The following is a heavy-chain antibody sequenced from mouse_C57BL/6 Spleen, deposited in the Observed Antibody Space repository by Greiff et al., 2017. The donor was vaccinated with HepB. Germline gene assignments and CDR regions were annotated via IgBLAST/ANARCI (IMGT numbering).Heavy chain of an antibody. Sequence: DVMLVESGEGLVKPGGSLKLSCAASGFTFSSYAMSWVRQTPEKRLEWVAYIGSGGDYIYYADTVKGRFTISRDNARNTLYLQMSSLKSEDTAMYYCTRDHDYGGYYYAMDYWGQGTSVTVSS. CDR1: GFTFSSYA. J-gene: IGHJ4*01. D-gene: IGHD2-4*01. V-gene: IGHV5-9-1*02. CDR3: TRDHDYGGYYYAMDY. CDR2: IGSGGDYI.